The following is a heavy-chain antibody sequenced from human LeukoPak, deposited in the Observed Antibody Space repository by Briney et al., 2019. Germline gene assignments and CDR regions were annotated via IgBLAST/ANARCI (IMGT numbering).Heavy chain of an antibody. CDR3: ARDRNAVGANSDY. V-gene: IGHV3-23*01. D-gene: IGHD1-26*01. CDR2: ISGSGGST. J-gene: IGHJ4*02. CDR1: GFTFSSYA. Sequence: GGSLRLSCAASGFTFSSYAMSWVRQAPGKGLEWVSAISGSGGSTYYADSVKGRFTISRDNSKNTLYLQMNSLRAEDTAVYYCARDRNAVGANSDYWGQGTLVTVSS.